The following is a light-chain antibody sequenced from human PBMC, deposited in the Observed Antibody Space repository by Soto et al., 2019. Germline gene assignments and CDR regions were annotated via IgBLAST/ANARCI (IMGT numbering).Light chain of an antibody. CDR2: KAS. CDR1: QSISSW. V-gene: IGKV1-5*03. CDR3: QQSYSTPLP. J-gene: IGKJ4*01. Sequence: DITLTQPGCSRSASGGDVVTITFRASQSISSWLAWYQQKPGKAPKLLIYKASSLESGVPSRFSGSGSGTDFTLTISSLQPEDFATYYCQQSYSTPLPFGGGGNVAIK.